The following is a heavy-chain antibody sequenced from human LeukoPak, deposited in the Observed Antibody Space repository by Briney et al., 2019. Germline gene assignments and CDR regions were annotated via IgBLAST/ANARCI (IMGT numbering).Heavy chain of an antibody. V-gene: IGHV3-11*04. Sequence: GGSLRLSCAASGFTFSDYYMIWIRQAPGKGLEWVSYISGSASNIYYADSVKGRFTISRDNAQNSLYLQMNSLRADDTAVYYCARVLHKRNYDGSDYYGYWGQGTLVTVSS. J-gene: IGHJ4*02. CDR1: GFTFSDYY. CDR3: ARVLHKRNYDGSDYYGY. D-gene: IGHD3-22*01. CDR2: ISGSASNI.